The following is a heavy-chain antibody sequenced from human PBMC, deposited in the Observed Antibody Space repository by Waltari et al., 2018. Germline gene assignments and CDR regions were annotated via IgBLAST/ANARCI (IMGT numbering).Heavy chain of an antibody. V-gene: IGHV3-7*01. CDR1: GFPLGSPW. J-gene: IGHJ3*02. CDR3: ARDQWFAFDI. D-gene: IGHD3-22*01. CDR2: IKKDGSEE. Sequence: EVQLVESGGGLVQHGVSLIRSCAASGFPLGSPWMSWVRQAPGKGVEWVANIKKDGSEEYYVDSVRGRFTISRDNAKNSLYLQMNSLRPEDTAVYYCARDQWFAFDIWGQGTMVTVSS.